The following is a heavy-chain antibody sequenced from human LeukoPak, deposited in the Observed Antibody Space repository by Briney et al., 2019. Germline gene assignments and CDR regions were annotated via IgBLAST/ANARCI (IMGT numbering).Heavy chain of an antibody. J-gene: IGHJ3*02. CDR1: GFTFSSYA. CDR2: ISGSGGST. V-gene: IGHV3-23*01. D-gene: IGHD3-22*01. CDR3: AKALDAMIVGQDAFDI. Sequence: SGGSLRLSCAASGFTFSSYAMSWVRQAPGKGLEWVSAISGSGGSTYYADSVKGRFTVSRDNSKNTLYLQMNSLRAEDTAVYYCAKALDAMIVGQDAFDIWGQGTMVTVSS.